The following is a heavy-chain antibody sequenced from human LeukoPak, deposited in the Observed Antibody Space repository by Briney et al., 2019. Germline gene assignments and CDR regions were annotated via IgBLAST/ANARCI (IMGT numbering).Heavy chain of an antibody. D-gene: IGHD2-15*01. CDR2: IYPDDSDT. CDR3: ARRMRGYCSGGRCRYNWLDS. J-gene: IGHJ5*01. V-gene: IGHV5-51*01. CDR1: GYSFTSYW. Sequence: GESLKISCKASGYSFTSYWIAWVRQMPGKGLEWMGIIYPDDSDTTYSPSFQGQVTISADRSISTAYLQWSSLKASDTAMYYCARRMRGYCSGGRCRYNWLDSWGQGTLVTVST.